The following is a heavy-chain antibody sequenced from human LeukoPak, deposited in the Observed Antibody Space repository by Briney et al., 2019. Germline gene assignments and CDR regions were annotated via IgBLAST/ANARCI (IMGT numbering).Heavy chain of an antibody. D-gene: IGHD6-6*01. Sequence: SQTLSLTCAVSGGSISSGGHSWRWIRQPPGKGLEWIGYIYHSGSTYYNPSLKSRVTISVDRSKNQFSLKLSSVTAADTAVYYCARSSWPYSSSWRWFDPWGQGTLVTVSS. CDR1: GGSISSGGHS. CDR3: ARSSWPYSSSWRWFDP. CDR2: IYHSGST. V-gene: IGHV4-30-2*01. J-gene: IGHJ5*02.